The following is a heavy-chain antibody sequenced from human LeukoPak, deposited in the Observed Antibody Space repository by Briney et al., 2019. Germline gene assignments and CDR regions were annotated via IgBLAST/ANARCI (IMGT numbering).Heavy chain of an antibody. J-gene: IGHJ4*02. Sequence: ASVKVSCKASGYTFPSYYMHWVRQAPGQGLEWMGIINPDGGSTSYAQKFQGRLTMTRDTSTSTVYMELSSLRSEDTAVYYCAREGPAYDSSEPFLDYWAREPWSPSPQ. CDR1: GYTFPSYY. CDR3: AREGPAYDSSEPFLDY. D-gene: IGHD3-22*01. CDR2: INPDGGST. V-gene: IGHV1-46*01.